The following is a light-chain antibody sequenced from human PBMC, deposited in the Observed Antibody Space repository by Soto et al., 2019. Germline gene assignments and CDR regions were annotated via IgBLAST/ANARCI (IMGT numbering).Light chain of an antibody. CDR3: QQYNSYSPLT. CDR1: QSISTW. Sequence: IRTTQSPSSCSASTGDRVTITCGANQSISTWLAWYQQKPGKAPNLLIYKASRLETGVPSRFSGSGSGTEFTLTISFLQPDDFATYYCQQYNSYSPLTFGGGTKVDIK. J-gene: IGKJ4*01. CDR2: KAS. V-gene: IGKV1-5*03.